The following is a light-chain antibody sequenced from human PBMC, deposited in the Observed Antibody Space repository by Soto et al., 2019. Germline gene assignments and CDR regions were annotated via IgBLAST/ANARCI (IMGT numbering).Light chain of an antibody. CDR3: QQANSFPIT. Sequence: DIQMTQSPSSVSASVGDRVTITCRASQDIGSWLDWYQQKPGRAPKLLIYAASSLQSGVPSRFSGSGSGTEFTLTISSLQPEDFATYYCQQANSFPITFGQGTRLEMK. CDR2: AAS. V-gene: IGKV1D-12*01. J-gene: IGKJ5*01. CDR1: QDIGSW.